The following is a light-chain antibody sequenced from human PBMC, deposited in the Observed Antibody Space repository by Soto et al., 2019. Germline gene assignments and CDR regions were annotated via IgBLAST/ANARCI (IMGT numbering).Light chain of an antibody. V-gene: IGKV1-12*01. CDR2: AAS. Sequence: DIQMTQSPSSVSASAGDRVTITCRASPAISTNLAWYQKKPGKDPNLLIYAASSLQSGVPPRFSGSGSGTDFNLTISRLQTEDFAIYYCLQANRVPLSFGQGTRLEIK. CDR3: LQANRVPLS. CDR1: PAISTN. J-gene: IGKJ5*01.